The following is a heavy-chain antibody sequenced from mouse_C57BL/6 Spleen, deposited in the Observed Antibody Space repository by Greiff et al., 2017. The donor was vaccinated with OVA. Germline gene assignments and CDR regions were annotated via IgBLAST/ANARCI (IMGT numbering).Heavy chain of an antibody. Sequence: EVQLQESGAELVQPGASVKLSCTASGFNIKDYYMHWVKQRPEQGLEWIGRIDPEDGETKYASKFPGKATITADTSSNTAYLQHSSLTAEGTAVNDCARWGVTEGGYAMDYWGQGTSVTVSS. CDR3: ARWGVTEGGYAMDY. D-gene: IGHD2-1*01. J-gene: IGHJ4*01. V-gene: IGHV14-2*01. CDR1: GFNIKDYY. CDR2: IDPEDGET.